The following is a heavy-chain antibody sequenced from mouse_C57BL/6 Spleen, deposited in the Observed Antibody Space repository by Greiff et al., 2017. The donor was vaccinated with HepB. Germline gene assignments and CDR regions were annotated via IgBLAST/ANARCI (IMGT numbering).Heavy chain of an antibody. CDR3: ARGGRRLDFDY. D-gene: IGHD1-1*01. CDR1: GYTFTDYN. CDR2: INPNNGGT. Sequence: EVQLVESGPELVKPGASVKMSCKASGYTFTDYNMHWVKQSHGKSLEWIGYINPNNGGTSYNQKFKGKATLTVNKSSSTAYMELRSLTSEDSAVYYCARGGRRLDFDYWGQGTTLTVSS. J-gene: IGHJ2*01. V-gene: IGHV1-22*01.